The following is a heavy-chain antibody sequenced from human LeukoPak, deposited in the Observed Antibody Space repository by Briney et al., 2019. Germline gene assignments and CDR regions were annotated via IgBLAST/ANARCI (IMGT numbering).Heavy chain of an antibody. J-gene: IGHJ6*03. D-gene: IGHD2-2*01. CDR1: GYTFIGYY. Sequence: ASVKVSCKASGYTFIGYYMHWVRQAPGQGLEWMGRINPDSGGTNYAQKFQGRVTMTRDTSISTAYMELRRLRSDDTAVYYCARGGGYCSSTSCYLYHMDVWGKGTTVTVSS. CDR3: ARGGGYCSSTSCYLYHMDV. CDR2: INPDSGGT. V-gene: IGHV1-2*06.